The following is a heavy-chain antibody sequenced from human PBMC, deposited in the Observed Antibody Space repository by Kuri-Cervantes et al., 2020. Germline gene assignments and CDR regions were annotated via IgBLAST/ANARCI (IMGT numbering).Heavy chain of an antibody. D-gene: IGHD2-15*01. V-gene: IGHV3-7*01. CDR2: IDQDGSEK. J-gene: IGHJ4*02. CDR1: EFTFNSNW. CDR3: ARVRYCSGGSCYGGYFDS. Sequence: GESLKISCEASEFTFNSNWMTWFRQAPGKGLEWVANIDQDGSEKYYVDSVKGRFTISRDNAKNSLSLQINDLRAEDTAVYYCARVRYCSGGSCYGGYFDSWGQGTLVTVSS.